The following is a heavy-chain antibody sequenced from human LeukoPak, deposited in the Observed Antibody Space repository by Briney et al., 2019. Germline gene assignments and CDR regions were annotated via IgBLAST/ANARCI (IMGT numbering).Heavy chain of an antibody. D-gene: IGHD3-9*01. V-gene: IGHV4-34*01. CDR3: ARGGPEINYDILTGYYGFDY. CDR1: GGSFSGYY. CDR2: INHSGST. Sequence: SETLSLTCAVYGGSFSGYYWSWIRQPPGKGLEWIGEINHSGSTNYNPSLKSRVTISVDTSKNQFSLKLSSVTAADTAVYYCARGGPEINYDILTGYYGFDYWGQGTLVTVSS. J-gene: IGHJ4*02.